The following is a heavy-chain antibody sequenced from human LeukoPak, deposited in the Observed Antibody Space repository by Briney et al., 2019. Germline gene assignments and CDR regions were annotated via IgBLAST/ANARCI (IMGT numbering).Heavy chain of an antibody. D-gene: IGHD6-13*01. J-gene: IGHJ5*02. CDR1: GGSISSYY. Sequence: SETLSLTCTVSGGSISSYYWSWIRQPAGKGLEWIGRIYTSGSTNYNPSLKSRVTMSVDTSKNQFSLKLSSVTTADTAVYYCAGEISIAGAAPYNWFDPWGQGTLVTVSS. V-gene: IGHV4-4*07. CDR2: IYTSGST. CDR3: AGEISIAGAAPYNWFDP.